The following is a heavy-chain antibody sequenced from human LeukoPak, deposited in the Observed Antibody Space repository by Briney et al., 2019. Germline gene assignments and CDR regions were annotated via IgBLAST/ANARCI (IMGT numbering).Heavy chain of an antibody. CDR1: GFTFSNYV. Sequence: TGGSLRLSCAASGFTFSNYVMRWVRQAPGRGLERVSGIGGSDGATDYADSVKGRFTISRDNSKNTLYLQMNSLRVEDTAVYYCAKQVGYCSSGTCYFDYWGQGILVAVSS. V-gene: IGHV3-23*01. CDR2: IGGSDGAT. CDR3: AKQVGYCSSGTCYFDY. J-gene: IGHJ4*02. D-gene: IGHD2-15*01.